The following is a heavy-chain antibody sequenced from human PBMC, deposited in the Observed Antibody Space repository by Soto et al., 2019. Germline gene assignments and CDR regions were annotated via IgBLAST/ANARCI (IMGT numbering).Heavy chain of an antibody. D-gene: IGHD6-6*01. V-gene: IGHV1-69*13. CDR2: IIPIFGTA. CDR3: ARDRIAARPSWFDP. J-gene: IGHJ5*02. CDR1: GGTFSSHA. Sequence: SVKVSCKASGGTFSSHAISWVRQAPGQGLEWMGGIIPIFGTANYAQKFQGRVTITADESTSTAYMELSSLRSEDTAVYYCARDRIAARPSWFDPWGQGTLVTVSS.